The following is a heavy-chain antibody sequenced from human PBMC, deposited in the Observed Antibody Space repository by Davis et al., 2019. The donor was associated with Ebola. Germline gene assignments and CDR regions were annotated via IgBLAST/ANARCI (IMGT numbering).Heavy chain of an antibody. D-gene: IGHD3-10*01. CDR3: ARFGLNGMDV. J-gene: IGHJ6*02. V-gene: IGHV3-74*01. Sequence: HTGGSLRLSCAASGFTFSSYWMHWVRQGPGKRLVWVSRIDSDGSSTTYADSVKGRFTISRDNAKNTVYLQMNSLRAEDTAVYYCARFGLNGMDVWGQGTTVTVSS. CDR1: GFTFSSYW. CDR2: IDSDGSST.